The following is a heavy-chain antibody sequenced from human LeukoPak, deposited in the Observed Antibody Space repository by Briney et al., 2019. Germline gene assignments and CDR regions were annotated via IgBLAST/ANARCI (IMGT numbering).Heavy chain of an antibody. D-gene: IGHD3-16*01. V-gene: IGHV3-7*01. Sequence: PGGSLRLSCAASGFTFSSYSMNWVRQAPGKGLEWVANIHQEGSDKNYVDSVTGRFTISRDNAKNSLHLQMNSLRAEDTGVYYCARIGVATSQINYPDYWGQGTRVTVSS. CDR2: IHQEGSDK. J-gene: IGHJ4*02. CDR1: GFTFSSYS. CDR3: ARIGVATSQINYPDY.